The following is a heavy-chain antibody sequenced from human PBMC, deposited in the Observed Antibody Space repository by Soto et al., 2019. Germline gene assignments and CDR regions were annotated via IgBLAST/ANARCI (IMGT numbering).Heavy chain of an antibody. V-gene: IGHV4-59*06. D-gene: IGHD6-19*01. J-gene: IGHJ4*02. Sequence: XXTLSLACAVYGGSFSGYYWSWIRQPPGKGLEWIGYIYYSGSTYYNPSLKSRVTISVDTSKNQFSLKLSSVTAADTAVYYCARDLPVEYSSGWPVLWGQGTLVTVSS. CDR3: ARDLPVEYSSGWPVL. CDR2: IYYSGST. CDR1: GGSFSGYY.